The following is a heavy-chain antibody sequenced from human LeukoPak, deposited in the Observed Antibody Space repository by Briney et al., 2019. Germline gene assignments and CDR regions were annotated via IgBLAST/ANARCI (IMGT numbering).Heavy chain of an antibody. Sequence: SETLSLTCAVSGVSLSGYYWGWIRQTPGKGLEWIGEINHSGRTNYNPSLKSRVTIPADTSKNQFSLELRSVTAADTAVYYCATAYYSTSWFPHWGQGALVTVSS. V-gene: IGHV4-34*01. CDR2: INHSGRT. D-gene: IGHD3-10*01. CDR3: ATAYYSTSWFPH. CDR1: GVSLSGYY. J-gene: IGHJ5*02.